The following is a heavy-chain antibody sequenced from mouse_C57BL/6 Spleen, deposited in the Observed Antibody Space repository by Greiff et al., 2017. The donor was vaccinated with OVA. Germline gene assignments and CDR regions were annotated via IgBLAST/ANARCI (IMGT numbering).Heavy chain of an antibody. CDR3: ARQTIITTVVAFYAMDY. CDR2: ISSGGSYT. V-gene: IGHV5-6*02. D-gene: IGHD1-1*01. CDR1: GFTFSSYG. J-gene: IGHJ4*01. Sequence: EVKLVESGGDLVKPGGSLKLSCAASGFTFSSYGMSWVRQTPDKRLEWVATISSGGSYTYYPDSVKGRFTISRDNAKNTLYLQMSSLKSEDTAMYYCARQTIITTVVAFYAMDYWGQGTSVTVSS.